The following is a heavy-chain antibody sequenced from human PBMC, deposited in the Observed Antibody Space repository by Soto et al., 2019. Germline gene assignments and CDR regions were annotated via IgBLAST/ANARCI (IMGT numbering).Heavy chain of an antibody. D-gene: IGHD6-13*01. Sequence: PSETLSLTCAVSGFSISSRYYWTWIRKPPGKGLEWIGYIHYSGSTNYNPSLKSRVTISIDTSKNQFSLKLRSVTAADTAEYYCARDVPGIAAAGAPDFYYGMDVWGRGTTVTVSS. CDR3: ARDVPGIAAAGAPDFYYGMDV. V-gene: IGHV4-61*01. J-gene: IGHJ6*02. CDR1: GFSISSRYY. CDR2: IHYSGST.